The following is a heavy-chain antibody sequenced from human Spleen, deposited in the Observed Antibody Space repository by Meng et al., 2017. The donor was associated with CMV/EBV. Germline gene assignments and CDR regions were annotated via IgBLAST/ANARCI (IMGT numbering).Heavy chain of an antibody. D-gene: IGHD3-3*01. V-gene: IGHV3-30-3*01. CDR1: GLTFSSYA. CDR2: ISYDGSNK. CDR3: AKDLIFMGAFDI. J-gene: IGHJ3*02. Sequence: GGSLRLSCAASGLTFSSYAMYWVRQAPGKGPEWVAVISYDGSNKYYADSVKGRFTISRDNSKNTLFLQMNSLRAEDTAVYYCAKDLIFMGAFDIWGQGTMVTVSS.